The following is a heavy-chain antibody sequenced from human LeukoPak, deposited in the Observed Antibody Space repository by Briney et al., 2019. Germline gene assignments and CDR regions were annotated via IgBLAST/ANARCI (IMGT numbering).Heavy chain of an antibody. Sequence: ASVKVSCKASGYTFTGYYMHWVRQAPGQGLEWMGWINPNSGGTKYAQKLQGRVTMTRDTSISTAYMELNRLRSDDTAVYYCARGDTAMDCPVYYYYYMDVWGKGTTVTVSS. V-gene: IGHV1-2*02. D-gene: IGHD5-18*01. CDR3: ARGDTAMDCPVYYYYYMDV. J-gene: IGHJ6*03. CDR2: INPNSGGT. CDR1: GYTFTGYY.